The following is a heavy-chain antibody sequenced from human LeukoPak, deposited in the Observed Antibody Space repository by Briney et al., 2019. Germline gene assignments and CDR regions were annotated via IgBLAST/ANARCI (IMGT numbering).Heavy chain of an antibody. V-gene: IGHV3-7*01. D-gene: IGHD6-19*01. CDR3: ARDGYGQWLVTGNDAFDI. CDR1: GFTLSSYW. J-gene: IGHJ3*02. Sequence: PGGSLRLSCAASGFTLSSYWMSWVRQAPGKGLEWVVNIKQDGSEKYYVDSGKGRFTISRDNAKNSLYLQMNSLRAEDTAVYYCARDGYGQWLVTGNDAFDIWGQGTMVTVSS. CDR2: IKQDGSEK.